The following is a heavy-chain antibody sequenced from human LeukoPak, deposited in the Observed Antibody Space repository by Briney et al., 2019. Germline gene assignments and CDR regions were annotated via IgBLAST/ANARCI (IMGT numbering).Heavy chain of an antibody. CDR3: ARFSYYDASRPPF. CDR1: GGYISTSNYY. V-gene: IGHV4-39*01. Sequence: SETLSLTCTVSGGYISTSNYYWGWIRQPPGKGLEWIGNIYYSGSTYYNPSLKSRVSLSIDTSMNQFSLKVNSLTVADTAVYYCARFSYYDASRPPFWGQGTLVAVSS. D-gene: IGHD3-16*01. CDR2: IYYSGST. J-gene: IGHJ4*02.